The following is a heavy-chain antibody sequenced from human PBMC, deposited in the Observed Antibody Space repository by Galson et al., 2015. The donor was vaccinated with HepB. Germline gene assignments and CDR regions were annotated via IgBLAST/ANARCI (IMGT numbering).Heavy chain of an antibody. CDR1: GFTFSSYA. J-gene: IGHJ4*02. Sequence: SLRLSCAASGFTFSSYAMHWVRQAPGKGLEWVAVISYDGSNKYYADSVKGRFTISRDNSKNTLYLQMNSLRAEDTAVYYCARGSPVLLWFWAIDYWGQGTLVTVSS. CDR3: ARGSPVLLWFWAIDY. CDR2: ISYDGSNK. V-gene: IGHV3-30*04. D-gene: IGHD3-10*01.